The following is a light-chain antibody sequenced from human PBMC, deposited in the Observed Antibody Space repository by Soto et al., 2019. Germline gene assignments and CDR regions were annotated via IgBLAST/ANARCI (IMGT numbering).Light chain of an antibody. CDR2: AAS. CDR3: QQYNRYSIT. V-gene: IGKV1-39*01. Sequence: DIQMTQSPSSLSASLGDSVTIXXRASQSISSYLNWYQQKPGKAPKLXIYAASTLQSGVPSRFSGSGSGTEFTLTISSLRTDDFATYYCQQYNRYSITFGQGTRLEIK. CDR1: QSISSY. J-gene: IGKJ5*01.